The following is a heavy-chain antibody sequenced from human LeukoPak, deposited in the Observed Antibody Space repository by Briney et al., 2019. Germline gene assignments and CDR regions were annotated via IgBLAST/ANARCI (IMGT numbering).Heavy chain of an antibody. J-gene: IGHJ4*02. D-gene: IGHD3-10*01. CDR3: ARAPDPGSPDY. V-gene: IGHV3-30*04. CDR1: GFTFSSYA. CDR2: ISYDGSNK. Sequence: GGSLRLSCAASGFTFSSYAMHWVRQAPGKGLEWVAVISYDGSNKYYADSVKGRFTISRDNSKNTLYLRMNSLRAEDTAEYYCARAPDPGSPDYWGQGTLVTVSS.